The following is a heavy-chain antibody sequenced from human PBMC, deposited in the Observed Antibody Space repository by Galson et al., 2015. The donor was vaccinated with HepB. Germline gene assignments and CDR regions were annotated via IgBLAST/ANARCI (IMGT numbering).Heavy chain of an antibody. CDR3: ARRPVDRRWFDP. D-gene: IGHD3-22*01. CDR2: IIPMLGKI. Sequence: SVKVSCKASGGRFSSYPISWVRQAPGQGLEWMGGIIPMLGKISYAQNFQGRVAISADESTNTLYMDLSSLRFDDTAVYYCARRPVDRRWFDPWGQGTLVTVSS. J-gene: IGHJ5*02. V-gene: IGHV1-69*10. CDR1: GGRFSSYP.